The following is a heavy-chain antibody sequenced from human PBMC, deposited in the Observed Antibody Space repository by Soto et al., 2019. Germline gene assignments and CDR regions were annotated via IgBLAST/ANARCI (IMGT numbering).Heavy chain of an antibody. D-gene: IGHD2-21*02. CDR2: IYYSGST. Sequence: SDTLSLTCTVSGGSISSSSYYWGWIRQPPGKGLEWIGSIYYSGSTYYNPSLKSRVTISVDTSKNQFSLKLSSVTAADTAVYYCARRTVVTPFYYYYGMDVWGQGTTVTVSS. CDR3: ARRTVVTPFYYYYGMDV. V-gene: IGHV4-39*01. CDR1: GGSISSSSYY. J-gene: IGHJ6*02.